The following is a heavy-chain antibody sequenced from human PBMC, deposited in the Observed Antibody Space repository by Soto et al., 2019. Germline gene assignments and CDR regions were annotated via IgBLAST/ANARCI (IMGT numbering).Heavy chain of an antibody. Sequence: EVQMVESGGGLIQPGGSLKLSCAVSGFGVTESETYVSWIRQAPGKGLEWVAAFYRGGRRNYAASVKGRFVISRDKSENSVFLQLNLVRVEDPGVYYCAREVVVGATAKFDRWGQGTMVIVSP. CDR3: AREVVVGATAKFDR. V-gene: IGHV3-53*03. CDR2: FYRGGRR. D-gene: IGHD2-21*01. J-gene: IGHJ5*02. CDR1: GFGVTESETY.